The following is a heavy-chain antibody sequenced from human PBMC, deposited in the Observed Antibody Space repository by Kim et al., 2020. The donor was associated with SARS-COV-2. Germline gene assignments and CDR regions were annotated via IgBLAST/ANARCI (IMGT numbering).Heavy chain of an antibody. Sequence: PSFQGQVTISADKSISTAYLQWSSLKASDTAMYYCARRNSGYGTHAFDIWGQGTMVTVSS. J-gene: IGHJ3*02. CDR3: ARRNSGYGTHAFDI. V-gene: IGHV5-51*01. D-gene: IGHD5-12*01.